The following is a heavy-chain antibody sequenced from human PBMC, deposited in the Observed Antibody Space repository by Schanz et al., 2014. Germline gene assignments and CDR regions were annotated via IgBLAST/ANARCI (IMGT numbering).Heavy chain of an antibody. CDR1: GITFSDYA. V-gene: IGHV3-23*03. Sequence: EVQLVESGGGLVRPGGSLRLSCAASGITFSDYAMSWVRQAPGKGLECVSILYIRSTYYADSVKGRFTISRDNSKNMVFLQMNSLRVEDTAIYYCARDEGKDGYNLAFDVWGQGTLVTVSS. D-gene: IGHD5-12*01. CDR2: LYIRST. J-gene: IGHJ3*01. CDR3: ARDEGKDGYNLAFDV.